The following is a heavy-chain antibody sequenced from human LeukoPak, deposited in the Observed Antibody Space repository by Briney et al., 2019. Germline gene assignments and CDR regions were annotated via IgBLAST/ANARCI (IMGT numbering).Heavy chain of an antibody. Sequence: SETLSLTCTVSGGSISSYYWSWIRQPAGKGLEWIGRIYTSGSTNYNPSLKSRVTMSVDTSKNQFSLKLSSVTAADTAVYYCARSEYSSGWYAGGYFDLWGRGTLVTVSS. D-gene: IGHD6-19*01. CDR3: ARSEYSSGWYAGGYFDL. V-gene: IGHV4-4*07. CDR2: IYTSGST. J-gene: IGHJ2*01. CDR1: GGSISSYY.